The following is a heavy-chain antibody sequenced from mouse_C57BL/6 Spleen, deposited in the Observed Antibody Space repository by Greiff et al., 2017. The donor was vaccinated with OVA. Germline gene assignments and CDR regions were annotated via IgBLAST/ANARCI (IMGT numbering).Heavy chain of an antibody. D-gene: IGHD2-4*01. V-gene: IGHV1-54*01. CDR2: INPGSGGT. CDR3: AREGGYDSYWYFDV. J-gene: IGHJ1*03. Sequence: LQESGAELVRPGTSVKVSCKASGYAFTNYLIEWVKQRPGQGLEWIGVINPGSGGTNYNEKFKGKATLTADKSSSTAYMQLSSLTSEDSAVYFCAREGGYDSYWYFDVWGTGTTVTVSS. CDR1: GYAFTNYL.